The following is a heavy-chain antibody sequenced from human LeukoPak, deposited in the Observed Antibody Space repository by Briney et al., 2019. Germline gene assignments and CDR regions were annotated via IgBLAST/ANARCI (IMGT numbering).Heavy chain of an antibody. V-gene: IGHV1-8*01. CDR1: GYTLTELS. Sequence: ASVKVSCKVSGYTLTELSMHWVRQASGQGLEWMGWMNPKTGKAGYAQKFQGRVTMTRNTSISTAYLELSSLRPKDTAIYYCVTGAPWDWGQGTLIAVS. D-gene: IGHD1-26*01. CDR3: VTGAPWD. J-gene: IGHJ4*02. CDR2: MNPKTGKA.